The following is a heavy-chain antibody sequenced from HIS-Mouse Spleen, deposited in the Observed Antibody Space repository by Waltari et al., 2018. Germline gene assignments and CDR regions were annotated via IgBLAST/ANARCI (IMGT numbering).Heavy chain of an antibody. CDR1: GCSTSSSSYY. D-gene: IGHD6-13*01. CDR2: IYYGGST. J-gene: IGHJ2*01. Sequence: QLQLQDSGPGLVKPSETLSLTCTVPGCSTSSSSYYWGWLRQPPGKGLEWIGSIYYGGSTYYNPSLKSRVTISVDTSKNQFSLKLSSVTAADTAVYYCAREIPYSSSWYDWYFDLWGRGTLVTVSS. V-gene: IGHV4-39*07. CDR3: AREIPYSSSWYDWYFDL.